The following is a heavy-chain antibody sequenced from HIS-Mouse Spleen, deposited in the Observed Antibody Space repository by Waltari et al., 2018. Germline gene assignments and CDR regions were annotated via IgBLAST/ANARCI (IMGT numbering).Heavy chain of an antibody. J-gene: IGHJ2*01. CDR1: GCSISSSSYY. Sequence: QLQLQESGPGLVKPSETLSLTCTVSGCSISSSSYYWGWIRQPPGKGLELIGSIDYSGSTYYNPALKSRVTIAVDTSKNQFSLKLSSVTAADTAVYYCAREIPYSSSWYDWYFDLWGRGTLVTVSS. CDR2: IDYSGST. D-gene: IGHD6-13*01. V-gene: IGHV4-39*07. CDR3: AREIPYSSSWYDWYFDL.